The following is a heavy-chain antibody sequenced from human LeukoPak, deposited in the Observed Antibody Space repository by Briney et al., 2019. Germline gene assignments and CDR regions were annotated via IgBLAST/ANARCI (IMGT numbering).Heavy chain of an antibody. Sequence: ASVKVSCTASGYTFTSYGISWVRQAPGQGLEWMGWISAYNGNTNYAKKLQGRVTMTTDTSTNTAYMEMRSLRSDDTAVYYWAREGGGHTPYYYGMDVWGQGTTVTVSS. CDR1: GYTFTSYG. V-gene: IGHV1-18*01. CDR3: AREGGGHTPYYYGMDV. J-gene: IGHJ6*02. D-gene: IGHD2-15*01. CDR2: ISAYNGNT.